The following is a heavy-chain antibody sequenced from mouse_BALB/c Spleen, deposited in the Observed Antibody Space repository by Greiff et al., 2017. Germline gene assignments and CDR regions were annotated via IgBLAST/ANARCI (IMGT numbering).Heavy chain of an antibody. J-gene: IGHJ4*01. CDR2: IYPGNGDT. V-gene: IGHV1-12*01. D-gene: IGHD1-1*01. CDR3: ARYRYYYAMDY. Sequence: QVQLQQPGAELVKPGASVKMSCKASGYTFTSYNMHWVKQTPGQGLEWIGAIYPGNGDTSYNQKFKGKATLTADKSSSTAYMQLSSLTSEDSAVYYCARYRYYYAMDYWGQGTSVTVSS. CDR1: GYTFTSYN.